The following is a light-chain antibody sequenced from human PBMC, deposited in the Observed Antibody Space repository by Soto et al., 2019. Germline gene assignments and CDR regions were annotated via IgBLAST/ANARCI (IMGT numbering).Light chain of an antibody. CDR3: QKYNSAPYT. Sequence: DIQMTQSPSSLSASVGDRVTITCRASQGISNYLAWYQQNPWKVPKLLIYAASTLQSGVRSRFSGSGSGTDFTRTISSLQPEDVATYYCQKYNSAPYTFGQGTKLEIK. CDR1: QGISNY. CDR2: AAS. J-gene: IGKJ2*01. V-gene: IGKV1-27*01.